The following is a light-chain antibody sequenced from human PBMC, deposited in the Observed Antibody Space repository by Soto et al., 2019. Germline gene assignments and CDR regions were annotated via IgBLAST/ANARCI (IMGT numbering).Light chain of an antibody. V-gene: IGKV3-15*01. CDR2: DAF. J-gene: IGKJ4*01. CDR1: ENVKTR. CDR3: QQYDDWPLT. Sequence: KVMTQSPATLSVSPGERATLSCRASENVKTRLAWYQQKSGQAPRLLIYDAFTRATGIPARFSGSASGTEFTLTISSLQSEDSAVYYCQQYDDWPLTFGGGTKVEIK.